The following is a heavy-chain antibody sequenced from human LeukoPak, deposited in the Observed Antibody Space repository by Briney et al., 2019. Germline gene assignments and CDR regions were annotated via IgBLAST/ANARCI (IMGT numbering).Heavy chain of an antibody. V-gene: IGHV4-59*01. Sequence: SETLSLTCTVSGGSISRYYWSWIRQPPGKGLEWIGYIYYSGSTIYNPSLKSRVTISLDTSKNQFSLKLSSVTAADTAVYYCASGSYSFYYFDYWGQGTLVTVSS. D-gene: IGHD1-26*01. CDR1: GGSISRYY. CDR3: ASGSYSFYYFDY. J-gene: IGHJ4*02. CDR2: IYYSGST.